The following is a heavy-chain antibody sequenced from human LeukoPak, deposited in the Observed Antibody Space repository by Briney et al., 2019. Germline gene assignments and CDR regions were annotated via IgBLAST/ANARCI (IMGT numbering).Heavy chain of an antibody. CDR1: GFTFSSYV. CDR2: ISGSGGST. Sequence: GGSLRLSCAASGFTFSSYVMSLVRQAPGKGLEWVSGISGSGGSTYYADSVKGRFTISRDNSKNTVHLQMSSLRAEDTAVYYCTKAQLWLRDWGQGTLVTVSS. D-gene: IGHD5-18*01. V-gene: IGHV3-23*01. CDR3: TKAQLWLRD. J-gene: IGHJ4*02.